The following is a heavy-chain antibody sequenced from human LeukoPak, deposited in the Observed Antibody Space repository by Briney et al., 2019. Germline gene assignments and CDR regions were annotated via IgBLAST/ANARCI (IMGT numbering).Heavy chain of an antibody. CDR1: GGSISSGSYY. V-gene: IGHV4-61*02. Sequence: PSETLSLTCTVPGGSISSGSYYWSWIRQPAGKGLEWIGRIYTSGSTNYNPSLKSRVTISVDTSKNQFSLKLSSVTAADTAVYYCARDSDYWGQGTLVTVSS. CDR2: IYTSGST. CDR3: ARDSDY. J-gene: IGHJ4*02.